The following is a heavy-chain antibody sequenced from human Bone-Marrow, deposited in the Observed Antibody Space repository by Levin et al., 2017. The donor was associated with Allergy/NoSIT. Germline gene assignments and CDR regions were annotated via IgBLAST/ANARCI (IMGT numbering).Heavy chain of an antibody. CDR3: ATAGRTSGYADAFEF. J-gene: IGHJ3*01. CDR1: GSMFSSFV. D-gene: IGHD3-22*01. V-gene: IGHV3-30*04. Sequence: GGSLRLSCAVSGSMFSSFVLHWVRQAPGEGLEWVAVISHDETSIIYADSVKGRFTISKDNSKKTLYLQMNSLRDEDTAVYYCATAGRTSGYADAFEFWGQGTMVTVSS. CDR2: ISHDETSI.